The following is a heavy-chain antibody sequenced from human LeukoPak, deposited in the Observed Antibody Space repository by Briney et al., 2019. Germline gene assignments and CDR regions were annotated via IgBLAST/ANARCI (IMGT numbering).Heavy chain of an antibody. J-gene: IGHJ3*02. V-gene: IGHV4-39*01. D-gene: IGHD2-2*01. CDR2: IYYSGST. CDR3: ARHIVVVPAAREGDAFDI. Sequence: SETLSLTCTVSGGSISSSSYYWGWIRQPPGKGLEWIGSIYYSGSTYYNPSLKSRVTISVDTSKNQFSLKLSSVTAADTAVYYYARHIVVVPAAREGDAFDIWGQGTMVTVSS. CDR1: GGSISSSSYY.